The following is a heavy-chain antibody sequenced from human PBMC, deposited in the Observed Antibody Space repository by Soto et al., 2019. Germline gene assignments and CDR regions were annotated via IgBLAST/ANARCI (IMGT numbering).Heavy chain of an antibody. J-gene: IGHJ5*02. D-gene: IGHD6-6*01. CDR1: GFTFSSYA. CDR3: AKDGHSSSSRFNWFDP. Sequence: GGSLRLSCSASGFTFSSYAMHWVRQAPGKGLEYVSAISSNGGSTYYADSVKGRFTISRDNSKNTLYLQMSSLRAEDTAVYYCAKDGHSSSSRFNWFDPWGQGTLVTV. CDR2: ISSNGGST. V-gene: IGHV3-64D*06.